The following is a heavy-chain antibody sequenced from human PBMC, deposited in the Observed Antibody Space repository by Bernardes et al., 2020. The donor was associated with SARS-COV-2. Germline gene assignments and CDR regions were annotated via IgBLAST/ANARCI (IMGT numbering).Heavy chain of an antibody. CDR2: IHPGGGII. CDR1: GFTFSVHY. J-gene: IGHJ4*02. Sequence: GGSLRLSCAASGFTFSVHYMNWIRQAPGKGLEWLSYIHPGGGIIYYADSVKGRFTISRDNAKNSLYLQMNSLRVEDTAVYYCARASGGGSSPFDYCGQGTLVTVSS. V-gene: IGHV3-11*01. D-gene: IGHD6-6*01. CDR3: ARASGGGSSPFDY.